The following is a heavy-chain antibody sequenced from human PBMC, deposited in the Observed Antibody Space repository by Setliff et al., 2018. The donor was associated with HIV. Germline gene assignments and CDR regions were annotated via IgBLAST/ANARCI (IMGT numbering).Heavy chain of an antibody. D-gene: IGHD4-17*01. CDR2: IYHTGDT. J-gene: IGHJ4*02. Sequence: SETLSLTCVVSGYSISNTGHYWGWIRQPPGKGLEWIGSIYHTGDTYDNPSLKNRVTISRDTSKDRFSLNLRSVTAADTAIYYCARHKTHDYDGNTIYFDSWGQGTLVTVSS. CDR3: ARHKTHDYDGNTIYFDS. CDR1: GYSISNTGHY. V-gene: IGHV4-38-2*01.